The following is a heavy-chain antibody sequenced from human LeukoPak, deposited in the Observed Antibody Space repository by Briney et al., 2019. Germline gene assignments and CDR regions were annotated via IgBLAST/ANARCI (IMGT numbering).Heavy chain of an antibody. CDR1: RVTFSSYV. Sequence: GRAPRLSCAASRVTFSSYVTHCVRQALGKGVGWGAVICYDGSNKYYADSVKGRFTVSRDNSKNTVYLQMNSLRAEDTAVYYCARDPGDYVGNDAFDIWGQGTMVTVSS. V-gene: IGHV3-33*01. J-gene: IGHJ3*02. CDR3: ARDPGDYVGNDAFDI. CDR2: ICYDGSNK. D-gene: IGHD4-17*01.